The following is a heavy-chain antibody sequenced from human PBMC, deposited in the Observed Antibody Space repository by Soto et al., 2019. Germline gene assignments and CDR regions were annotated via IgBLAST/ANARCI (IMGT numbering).Heavy chain of an antibody. CDR1: GFTFSSYA. CDR2: ISGSGDST. V-gene: IGHV3-23*01. CDR3: ARRGPGTYFDY. Sequence: EVQLLDSGGGLVQPGGSLRLSCAASGFTFSSYAMNWVHQAPGKGLEWVSVISGSGDSTYYADSVKGRFTISRDNSKNTLYLQMNSLRAEDTAVYYCARRGPGTYFDYWGQGPLVTVSS. D-gene: IGHD6-13*01. J-gene: IGHJ4*02.